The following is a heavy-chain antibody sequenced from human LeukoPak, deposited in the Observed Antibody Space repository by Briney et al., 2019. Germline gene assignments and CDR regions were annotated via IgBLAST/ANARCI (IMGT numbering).Heavy chain of an antibody. CDR2: IYYSGST. CDR1: GGSIRSSSYY. Sequence: PSETLSLTCTVSGGSIRSSSYYWGWIRQPPGKGLEWIGSIYYSGSTYYNPSLKSRVTISVDTSKNQFSLKLSSVTAADTAVYYCARHSSGWYRITSTFDYWGQGTLVTVSS. D-gene: IGHD6-19*01. V-gene: IGHV4-39*01. CDR3: ARHSSGWYRITSTFDY. J-gene: IGHJ4*02.